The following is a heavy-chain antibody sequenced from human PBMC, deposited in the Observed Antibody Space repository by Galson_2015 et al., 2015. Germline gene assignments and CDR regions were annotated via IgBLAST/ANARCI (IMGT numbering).Heavy chain of an antibody. CDR2: IATGDTT. CDR1: GFTLNNYA. CDR3: AKRTISMTQWAFDI. J-gene: IGHJ3*02. V-gene: IGHV3-23*01. D-gene: IGHD3-22*01. Sequence: SLRLSCAASGFTLNNYAMTWVRQAPGKGLEWVSVIATGDTTSYANSVKGRFTIFRDNSRNTLYLQMNSLRAEDTAVYYCAKRTISMTQWAFDIWGQGTMVTVSS.